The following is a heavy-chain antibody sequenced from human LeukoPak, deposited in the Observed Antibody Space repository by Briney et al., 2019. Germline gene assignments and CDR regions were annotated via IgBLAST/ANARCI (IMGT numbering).Heavy chain of an antibody. V-gene: IGHV3-66*02. D-gene: IGHD3-10*01. CDR2: LYSGGST. Sequence: GRSLRLSCAASGFTVSSNHMIWVRRAPGKGPEWVSVLYSGGSTYYADSVKGRFTISRDNSKNTLYLQMNSLRPEDTAVYHCAAGQTLWNYFDFWGQGTLVTVSS. CDR1: GFTVSSNH. J-gene: IGHJ4*02. CDR3: AAGQTLWNYFDF.